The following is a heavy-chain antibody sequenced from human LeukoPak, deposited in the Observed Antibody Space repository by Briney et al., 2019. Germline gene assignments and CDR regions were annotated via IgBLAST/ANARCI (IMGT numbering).Heavy chain of an antibody. V-gene: IGHV4-59*01. CDR2: IYYSGST. Sequence: SETLSLTCTVSGGSISSYYWSWIRQPPGKGLEWIGYIYYSGSTNYNPSLKSRVTISVDTSKNQFSLKLSSGTAADTAVYYCARVGGGSGSYYIPYYYYYYYMDVWGKGTTVTVSS. J-gene: IGHJ6*03. CDR3: ARVGGGSGSYYIPYYYYYYYMDV. CDR1: GGSISSYY. D-gene: IGHD3-10*01.